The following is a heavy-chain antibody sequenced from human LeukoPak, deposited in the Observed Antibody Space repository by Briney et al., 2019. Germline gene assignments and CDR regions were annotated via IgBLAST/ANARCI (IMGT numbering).Heavy chain of an antibody. Sequence: GGSLRLSCAASGFTFSRYALSWVRQAPGEGLEWVSTINGNGGTKYYAASVKGRFTISRDNSKNTLYLQINSLRVEDTAVYYCTNLYSSGWYDGGPTPFDSWGQGTLVTVSS. J-gene: IGHJ4*02. CDR3: TNLYSSGWYDGGPTPFDS. CDR1: GFTFSRYA. D-gene: IGHD6-19*01. CDR2: INGNGGTK. V-gene: IGHV3-23*01.